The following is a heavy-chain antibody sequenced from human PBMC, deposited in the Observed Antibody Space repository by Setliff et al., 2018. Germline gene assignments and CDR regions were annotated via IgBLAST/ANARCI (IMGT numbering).Heavy chain of an antibody. J-gene: IGHJ4*02. D-gene: IGHD3-22*01. Sequence: SETLSLTCTVSGGSMIGGHYYWSWIRQLPGKGLEWIAYIYYSGNTYYNPSLKSRVTISVDTSKNQFSLKLSSVSAADTAVYYCARARSGDYSDSTGYLDYWGQGTLVTVSS. CDR1: GGSMIGGHYY. CDR3: ARARSGDYSDSTGYLDY. V-gene: IGHV4-30-4*08. CDR2: IYYSGNT.